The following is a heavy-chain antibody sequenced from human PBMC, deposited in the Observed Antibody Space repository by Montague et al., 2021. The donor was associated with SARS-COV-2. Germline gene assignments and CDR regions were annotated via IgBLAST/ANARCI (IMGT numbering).Heavy chain of an antibody. J-gene: IGHJ4*02. D-gene: IGHD3/OR15-3a*01. V-gene: IGHV4-4*02. Sequence: SETLSLTCVVSDVSLSSSTWWSWVRQSPGKGLEWVGETYLSGFTQSNPSVKSRVTISLDDSRSQFSLRLTSVTAADTAVYFCARGGLGNRGFDYWGQGALVTVSS. CDR1: DVSLSSSTW. CDR3: ARGGLGNRGFDY. CDR2: TYLSGFT.